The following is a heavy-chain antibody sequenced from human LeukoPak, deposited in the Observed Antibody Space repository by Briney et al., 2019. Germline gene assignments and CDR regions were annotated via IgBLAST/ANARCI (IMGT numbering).Heavy chain of an antibody. CDR3: AAIGDIVLVPAIPDY. Sequence: PSETLSLTCTVSGGSISSSIYYWVWIRQPPGKGLEWIANIYYSGSACYNPSLRSRVTISVDTSKNLFSLKLRSVTAADTAVYYCAAIGDIVLVPAIPDYWGQGTLVTVSS. D-gene: IGHD2-2*01. J-gene: IGHJ4*02. CDR1: GGSISSSIYY. V-gene: IGHV4-39*07. CDR2: IYYSGSA.